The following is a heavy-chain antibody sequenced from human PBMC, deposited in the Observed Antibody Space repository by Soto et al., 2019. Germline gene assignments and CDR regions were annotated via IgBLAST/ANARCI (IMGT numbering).Heavy chain of an antibody. J-gene: IGHJ4*02. CDR2: ISGSGATT. CDR1: GFTFSSYV. V-gene: IGHV3-23*01. D-gene: IGHD3-3*01. CDR3: ARDRYDFWDPIDY. Sequence: EVQLLESGGGLVQPGESLRLSCAASGFTFSSYVMSWVRQAPGKGLEWVSGISGSGATTYYADSVKGRFTISRDNSKNTLYLQMHSLRAEDTAVYYCARDRYDFWDPIDYWCQGTLVTVSS.